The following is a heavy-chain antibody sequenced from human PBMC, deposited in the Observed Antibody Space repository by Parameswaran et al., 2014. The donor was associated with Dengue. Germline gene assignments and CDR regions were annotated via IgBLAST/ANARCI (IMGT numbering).Heavy chain of an antibody. D-gene: IGHD6-19*01. Sequence: WIRQSPSRGLEWLGRTYYKSRWYTDYAVSVKSRITINPDTSKNQFYLHLNSVTPEDTAVYYCARDNSGWYWYLQYWGQGTLVTVSS. V-gene: IGHV6-1*01. CDR2: TYYKSRWYT. J-gene: IGHJ1*01. CDR3: ARDNSGWYWYLQY.